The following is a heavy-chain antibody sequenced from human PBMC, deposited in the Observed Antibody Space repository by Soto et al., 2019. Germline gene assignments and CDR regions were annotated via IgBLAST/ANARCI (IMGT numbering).Heavy chain of an antibody. J-gene: IGHJ4*02. V-gene: IGHV4-31*03. CDR1: GGSISSGGYY. D-gene: IGHD2-2*01. CDR2: IYYSGST. CDR3: ARGGSSSLGMTWDY. Sequence: SETLSLTCTVSGGSISSGGYYWSWIRQHPGKGLEWIGYIYYSGSTYYNPSLKSRVTISVDTSKNQFSLKLSSVTAADTAVYYCARGGSSSLGMTWDYWGQGTLVTVSS.